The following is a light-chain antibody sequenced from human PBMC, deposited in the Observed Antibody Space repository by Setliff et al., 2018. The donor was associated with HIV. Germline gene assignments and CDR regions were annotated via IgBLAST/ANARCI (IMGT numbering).Light chain of an antibody. CDR1: SSDVGNYNY. V-gene: IGLV2-14*01. J-gene: IGLJ1*01. CDR3: SSYTTNTTFG. Sequence: QSALTQPASVSGSPGQSITISCTGTSSDVGNYNYVSWYQQHPGKAPKLMIYEVTYRHSGVSNRFSGSKSGNTASLTISGLQAEDEADYYCSSYTTNTTFGFGTGTKVTVL. CDR2: EVT.